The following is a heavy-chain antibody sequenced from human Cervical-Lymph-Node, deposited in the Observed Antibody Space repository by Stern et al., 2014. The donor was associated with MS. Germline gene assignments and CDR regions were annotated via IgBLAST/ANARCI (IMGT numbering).Heavy chain of an antibody. CDR1: GFTFSTYG. Sequence: VHLVESGGGVVQPGRSLRLSCAASGFTFSTYGMHWVRQAPGKGLEWVAVISDDGSKKFYGDSVKGRFTISRDNSKNTLYLQMNSLRAEDTAVFYCARGDNWRRLNYWGQGTLVTVSS. CDR3: ARGDNWRRLNY. V-gene: IGHV3-30*03. J-gene: IGHJ4*02. CDR2: ISDDGSKK. D-gene: IGHD1-20*01.